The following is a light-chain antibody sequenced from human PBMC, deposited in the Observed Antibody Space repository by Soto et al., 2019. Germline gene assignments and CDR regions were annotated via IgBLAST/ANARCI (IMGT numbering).Light chain of an antibody. J-gene: IGLJ1*01. V-gene: IGLV1-40*01. Sequence: QAVVTQPPSVSGAPGQRVTVSCTGSSSNIGAGYDVHWYQQFSGTAPKLLIYVNSNRPSGVPDRFSGSKSGTSASLAITGLQAEDEADYYCQSYDSSLSGYVFGTGTKVTVL. CDR1: SSNIGAGYD. CDR2: VNS. CDR3: QSYDSSLSGYV.